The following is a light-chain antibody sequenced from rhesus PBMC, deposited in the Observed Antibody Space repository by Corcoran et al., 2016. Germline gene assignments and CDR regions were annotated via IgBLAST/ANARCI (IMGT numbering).Light chain of an antibody. CDR3: QQFYTSPYN. Sequence: DIVMTQSPDSLAVSLGERVTIDCKSSQSTLYSSNNQNYLAWYQPKPGQAPTLLIYGASTRELGVPNRFIVNGSVTDFTLTISGLQAEDVAVYYCQQFYTSPYNFGQGTKVAIK. V-gene: IGKV4-1*01. CDR1: QSTLYSSNNQNY. CDR2: GAS. J-gene: IGKJ2*01.